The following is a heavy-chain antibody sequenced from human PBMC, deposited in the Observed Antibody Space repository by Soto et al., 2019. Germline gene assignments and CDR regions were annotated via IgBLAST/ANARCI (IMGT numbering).Heavy chain of an antibody. D-gene: IGHD2-2*01. V-gene: IGHV1-69*13. J-gene: IGHJ6*02. CDR3: ARGSNPYYYYYGMDV. CDR1: GGTFSSYA. CDR2: IIPIFGTA. Sequence: RASVKVSCKASGGTFSSYAISWVRQAPGQGLEWMGGIIPIFGTANYAQKFQGRVTITADESTSTAYMELSSLRSEDTAVYYCARGSNPYYYYYGMDVWGQGTTVTVSS.